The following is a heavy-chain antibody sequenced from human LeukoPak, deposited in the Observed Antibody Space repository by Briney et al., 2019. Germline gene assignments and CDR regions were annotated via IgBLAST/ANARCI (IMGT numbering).Heavy chain of an antibody. CDR2: INKDGSEK. CDR1: GFTFSGSW. Sequence: GGSLRLSCAASGFTFSGSWMTWVRQAPGKGLECVANINKDGSEKYYLDSVKGRFTISRDNAKNSLYLQMNSLRAEDTAVYFCARDQRASPSPADYWGQGTLVTVSA. V-gene: IGHV3-7*01. CDR3: ARDQRASPSPADY. J-gene: IGHJ4*02.